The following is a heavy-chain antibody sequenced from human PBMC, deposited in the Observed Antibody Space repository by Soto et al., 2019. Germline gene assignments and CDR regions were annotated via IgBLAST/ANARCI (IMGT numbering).Heavy chain of an antibody. CDR1: GGSISSSNW. J-gene: IGHJ5*02. CDR2: IYHSGST. CDR3: ARVVLRYFDWLFHNWFDP. Sequence: QVQLQESGPGLVKPSGTLSLTCAVSGGSISSSNWWSWVRQPPGKGLEWIGEIYHSGSTNYNPSLKSRVTISVDKSKNQFSLKLSSVTAADTAVYYCARVVLRYFDWLFHNWFDPWGQGTLVTVSS. V-gene: IGHV4-4*02. D-gene: IGHD3-9*01.